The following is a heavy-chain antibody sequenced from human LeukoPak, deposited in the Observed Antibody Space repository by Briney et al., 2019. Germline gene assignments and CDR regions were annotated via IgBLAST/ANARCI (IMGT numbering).Heavy chain of an antibody. V-gene: IGHV1-69*13. J-gene: IGHJ4*02. Sequence: SVKVSCKASGGSFSSYAISWVRQAPGQGLEWMGGIIPIFGTANYAQKFQGRVTITADESTSKAYMELSSLRSEDTAVYYCARDAVAGTWDYWGQGTLVTVSS. CDR3: ARDAVAGTWDY. CDR1: GGSFSSYA. D-gene: IGHD6-19*01. CDR2: IIPIFGTA.